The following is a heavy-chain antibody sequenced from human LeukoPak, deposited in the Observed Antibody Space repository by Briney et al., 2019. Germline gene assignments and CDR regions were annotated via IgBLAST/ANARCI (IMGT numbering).Heavy chain of an antibody. D-gene: IGHD3-9*01. CDR1: AGSVSSSY. Sequence: PSETLSPTCAVYAGSVSSSYWSWIRQPPGKGLEWIGEINNSGSTNYNPSLKSRVTISVDTSKNQFSLKLSSVTAADTAVYYCAREVLRYFDWLPAYNWFDPWGQGTLVTVSS. CDR2: INNSGST. V-gene: IGHV4-34*01. CDR3: AREVLRYFDWLPAYNWFDP. J-gene: IGHJ5*02.